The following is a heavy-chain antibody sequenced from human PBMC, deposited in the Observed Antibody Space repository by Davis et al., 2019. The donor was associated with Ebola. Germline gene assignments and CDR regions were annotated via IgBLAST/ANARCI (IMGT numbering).Heavy chain of an antibody. J-gene: IGHJ4*02. Sequence: AASVKVSCKASGYTFTSYGITCVRQAPGQGLEWMGWINPHNGNTNYAQNVQGRVTMTTDTSTSTAYMEVGSLRSDDTAVYYCARAQFPTTSDHWGQGTLVTVSS. CDR2: INPHNGNT. CDR3: ARAQFPTTSDH. CDR1: GYTFTSYG. V-gene: IGHV1-18*04. D-gene: IGHD1-1*01.